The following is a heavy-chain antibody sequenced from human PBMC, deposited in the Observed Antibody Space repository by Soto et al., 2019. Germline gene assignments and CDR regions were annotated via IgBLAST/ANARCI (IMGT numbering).Heavy chain of an antibody. CDR2: IIPIFGTA. J-gene: IGHJ4*02. CDR1: GGTFSSYA. CDR3: ASLYYYDSSGYYRFDY. Sequence: SVKVSCKASGGTFSSYAISWVRQAPGQGLEWMGGIIPIFGTANYAQKFQGGVTITADESTSTAYMELSSLRSEDTAVYYCASLYYYDSSGYYRFDYWGKGTLVTVSS. D-gene: IGHD3-22*01. V-gene: IGHV1-69*13.